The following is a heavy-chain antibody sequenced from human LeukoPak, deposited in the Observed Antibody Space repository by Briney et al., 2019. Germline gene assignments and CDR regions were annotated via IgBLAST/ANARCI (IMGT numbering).Heavy chain of an antibody. V-gene: IGHV5-51*01. J-gene: IGHJ4*02. CDR1: GSIFTDYW. CDR3: ARHSPGLMVRPYCFDS. Sequence: PGESLQICCQGSGSIFTDYWIAWVRPVPGKGLEWVWFVYPADSDSRYSPSFHGQVTISADKSISTAYLQWNRLKASDTAIYYCARHSPGLMVRPYCFDSWGQGTLVTVSS. CDR2: VYPADSDS. D-gene: IGHD3-10*01.